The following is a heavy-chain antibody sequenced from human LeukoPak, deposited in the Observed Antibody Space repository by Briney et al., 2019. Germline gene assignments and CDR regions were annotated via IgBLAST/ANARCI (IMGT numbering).Heavy chain of an antibody. CDR1: GGSISSYF. CDR3: ASSIAAAGSLKY. Sequence: TASETLSLTCTVSGGSISSYFWIRQPPGKGLEWIGYIYYSGSTNYNPSLKSPVTISVDTSKNQFSLKLSSVTAADTAVYYCASSIAAAGSLKYWGQGTLVTVSS. CDR2: IYYSGST. J-gene: IGHJ4*02. D-gene: IGHD6-13*01. V-gene: IGHV4-59*01.